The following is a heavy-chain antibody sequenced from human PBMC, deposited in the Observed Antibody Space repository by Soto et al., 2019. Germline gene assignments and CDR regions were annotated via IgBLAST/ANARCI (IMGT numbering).Heavy chain of an antibody. V-gene: IGHV1-2*04. D-gene: IGHD6-19*01. CDR2: INPNSGGT. CDR1: GYTFTGCY. CDR3: AREAYSSGWTPNEYFQH. Sequence: ASVKVSCXASGYTFTGCYMHWVRQAPGQGLEWMGWINPNSGGTNYAQKFQGWVTMTRDTSISTAYMELSRLRSDDTAVYYCAREAYSSGWTPNEYFQHWGQGTLVTVSS. J-gene: IGHJ1*01.